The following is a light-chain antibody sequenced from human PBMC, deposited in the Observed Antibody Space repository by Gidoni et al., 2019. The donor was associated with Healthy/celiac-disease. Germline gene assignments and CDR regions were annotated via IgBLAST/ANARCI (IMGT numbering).Light chain of an antibody. CDR2: QDS. CDR3: QAWDSSTVV. Sequence: SYELTQPPSVSVSPGQTASITCSGDKLGDKYACWYQQKPGQSPVLVIYQDSKRPSGIPERFSGSNSGNTATLTSSGKQAMDEADYYCQAWDSSTVVFGGGTKLTVL. J-gene: IGLJ2*01. CDR1: KLGDKY. V-gene: IGLV3-1*01.